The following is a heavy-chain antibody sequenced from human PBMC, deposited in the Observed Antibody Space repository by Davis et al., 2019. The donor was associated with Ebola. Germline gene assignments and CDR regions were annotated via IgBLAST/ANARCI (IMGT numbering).Heavy chain of an antibody. J-gene: IGHJ5*02. D-gene: IGHD3-10*01. CDR2: INHSGST. CDR3: ARDRVGSGSYFGYLNWFDP. V-gene: IGHV4-34*01. Sequence: PSETLSLTCAVYGGSFSGYYWSWIRQPPGKGLEWIGEINHSGSTNYNPSLKSRVTISVDKSKNQFSLKLSSVTAADTAVYYCARDRVGSGSYFGYLNWFDPWGQGTLVTVSS. CDR1: GGSFSGYY.